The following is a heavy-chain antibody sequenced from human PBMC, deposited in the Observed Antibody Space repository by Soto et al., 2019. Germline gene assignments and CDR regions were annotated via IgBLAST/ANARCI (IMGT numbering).Heavy chain of an antibody. D-gene: IGHD2-21*02. CDR2: IIPIFSTA. CDR1: VGTFSSYV. V-gene: IGHV1-69*01. CDR3: SRGGDSILASFHLDY. J-gene: IGHJ4*02. Sequence: QVQLVQSGAEVKKPGSSVKVSCKASVGTFSSYVISWVRQAPGQGLEWMGGIIPIFSTANYAQKFQGRVTITADESTSTAYMELSSLRSDDTAVYYCSRGGDSILASFHLDYWGQGTLVTVSS.